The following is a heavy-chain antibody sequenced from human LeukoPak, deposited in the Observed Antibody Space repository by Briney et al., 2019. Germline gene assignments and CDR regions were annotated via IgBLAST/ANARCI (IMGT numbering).Heavy chain of an antibody. CDR3: AKDGITIFGVVVFPYYFDY. J-gene: IGHJ4*02. V-gene: IGHV3-30*02. D-gene: IGHD3-3*01. CDR1: GFTFSSYG. CDR2: IRYDGSNK. Sequence: GGSLRLSCAASGFTFSSYGMHWVRQAPGKGLEWVAFIRYDGSNKYYADSVKGRFTISRDNSKNTLYLQTNSLRAEDTAVYYCAKDGITIFGVVVFPYYFDYWGQGTLVTVSS.